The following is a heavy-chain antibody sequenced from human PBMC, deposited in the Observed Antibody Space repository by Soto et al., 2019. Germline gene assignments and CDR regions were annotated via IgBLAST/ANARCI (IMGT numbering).Heavy chain of an antibody. D-gene: IGHD2-15*01. Sequence: QVQLVQSGAEVKKPGASVKVSCKASGYTFTGYYMHWVRQAPGQGLEWMGWINPNSGGTNYAQKFEGGVTMTRDTSISTAYMVLSRVRSDDTAVYYCARGTVVVVAARNNWFDPWGQGTLVTVSS. V-gene: IGHV1-2*02. J-gene: IGHJ5*02. CDR1: GYTFTGYY. CDR3: ARGTVVVVAARNNWFDP. CDR2: INPNSGGT.